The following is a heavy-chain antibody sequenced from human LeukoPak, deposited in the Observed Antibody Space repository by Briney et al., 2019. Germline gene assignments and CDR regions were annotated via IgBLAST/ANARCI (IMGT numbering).Heavy chain of an antibody. CDR2: IKQDGSEK. V-gene: IGHV3-7*01. CDR3: ARGSLIAAAGTLFDY. Sequence: GGSLRLSCAASGFTFSNYWMTWVRQAPGKGLEWVANIKQDGSEKYYVDSVKGRFTISRDNAKKSLYLQMNSLRAEDTAVYYCARGSLIAAAGTLFDYWGQGSLVTVSS. J-gene: IGHJ4*02. CDR1: GFTFSNYW. D-gene: IGHD6-13*01.